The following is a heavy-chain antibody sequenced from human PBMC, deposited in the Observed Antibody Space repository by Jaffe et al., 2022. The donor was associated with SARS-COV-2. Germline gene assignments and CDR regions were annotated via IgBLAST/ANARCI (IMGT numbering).Heavy chain of an antibody. CDR2: IKQDGSEK. Sequence: EVQLVESGGGLVQPGGSLRLSCAASGFTFSSYWMSWVRQAPGKGLEWVANIKQDGSEKYYVDSVKGRFTISRDNAKNSLYLQMNSLRAEDTAVYYCARVGIDNWNQVGNWFDPWGQGTLVTVSS. J-gene: IGHJ5*02. CDR1: GFTFSSYW. D-gene: IGHD1-20*01. CDR3: ARVGIDNWNQVGNWFDP. V-gene: IGHV3-7*01.